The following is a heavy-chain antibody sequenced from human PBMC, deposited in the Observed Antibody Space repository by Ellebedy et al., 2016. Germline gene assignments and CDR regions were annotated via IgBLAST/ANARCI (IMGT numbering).Heavy chain of an antibody. Sequence: GESLKISXAASGFTFSSYAMSWVRQAPGKGLEWVSAISGSGGSTYYADSAKGRFTISRDNSKNTLYLQMNSLRAEDTAVYYCAKGPAASGEDYWGQGTLVTVSS. J-gene: IGHJ4*02. CDR2: ISGSGGST. D-gene: IGHD2-2*01. CDR3: AKGPAASGEDY. CDR1: GFTFSSYA. V-gene: IGHV3-23*01.